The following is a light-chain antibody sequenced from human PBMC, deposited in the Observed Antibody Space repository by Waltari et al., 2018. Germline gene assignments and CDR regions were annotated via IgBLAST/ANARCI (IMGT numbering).Light chain of an antibody. CDR1: QSISYS. CDR2: KAS. CDR3: QQYNRYSS. Sequence: DIQMAQSPSTLSASVGDRVTITCRASQSISYSLAWYQQKPGKAPKLLIYKASTLEGGVPSRFSGSGSGTEFTLTITSLQPDDFATYDCQQYNRYSSFGQGTRLEI. V-gene: IGKV1-5*03. J-gene: IGKJ5*01.